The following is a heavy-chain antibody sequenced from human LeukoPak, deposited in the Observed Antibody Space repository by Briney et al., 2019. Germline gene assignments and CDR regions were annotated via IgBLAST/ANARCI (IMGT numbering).Heavy chain of an antibody. V-gene: IGHV4-39*07. CDR3: ARSSISWGFGELSNYFDY. Sequence: PSETLSLTCSVSGDSIIGGSDFWGWIRQSPGQGLEWIGSIYYSGSIYYNPSLKSRVTISVDTSKNQFSLKLSSVTAADTAVYYCARSSISWGFGELSNYFDYWGQGTLVTVSS. CDR1: GDSIIGGSDF. D-gene: IGHD3-10*01. J-gene: IGHJ4*02. CDR2: IYYSGSI.